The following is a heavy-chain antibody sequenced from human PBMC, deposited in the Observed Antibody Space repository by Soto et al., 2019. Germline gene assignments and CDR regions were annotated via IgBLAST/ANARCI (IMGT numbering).Heavy chain of an antibody. CDR1: GFAVSIYR. V-gene: IGHV3-7*03. J-gene: IGHJ6*02. Sequence: GGALRLSCAASGFAVSIYRMTWVRQAPGKGLEWVANIKEDGSEKNYVDSVKGRFTISRDNAKNSLYLQMNSLRGEDTATYYCAIDLAIDVWVHGTTVAVSS. CDR3: AIDLAIDV. CDR2: IKEDGSEK.